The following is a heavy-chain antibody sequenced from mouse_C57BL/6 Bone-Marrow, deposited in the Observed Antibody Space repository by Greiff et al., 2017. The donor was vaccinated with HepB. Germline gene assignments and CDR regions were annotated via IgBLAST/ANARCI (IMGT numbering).Heavy chain of an antibody. CDR2: INPYNGGT. Sequence: DVQLQESGPVLVKPGASVKMSCKASGYTFTDYYMNWVKQSHGKSLEWIGVINPYNGGTSYNQKFKGKATLTVDKSSSTAYMELNSLTSEDSAVYYCVRLGNDSFAYWGQGTLVTVSA. CDR1: GYTFTDYY. J-gene: IGHJ3*01. D-gene: IGHD2-4*01. V-gene: IGHV1-19*01. CDR3: VRLGNDSFAY.